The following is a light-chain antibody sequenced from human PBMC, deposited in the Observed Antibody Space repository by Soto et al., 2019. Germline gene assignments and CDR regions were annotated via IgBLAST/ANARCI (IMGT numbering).Light chain of an antibody. CDR2: AAS. Sequence: DIQMTQSPSSVSASVGDRVTITCRASQGMSSWVAWYQQKPGKAPKLLIYAASSLQSGVPSRCSGSGSGTDFTLTISSLQPEDFATSYCQQANSFLFTFGPGTKVDIK. CDR1: QGMSSW. J-gene: IGKJ3*01. CDR3: QQANSFLFT. V-gene: IGKV1-12*01.